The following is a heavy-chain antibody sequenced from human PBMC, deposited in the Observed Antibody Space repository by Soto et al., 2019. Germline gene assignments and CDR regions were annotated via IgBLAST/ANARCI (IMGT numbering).Heavy chain of an antibody. CDR3: AKTTVVTLFYFDY. D-gene: IGHD4-17*01. J-gene: IGHJ4*02. CDR1: GFTFSGYA. CDR2: ISGSGGST. V-gene: IGHV3-23*01. Sequence: GGSLRLSRAASGFTFSGYAMSWVRQAPGKGLEWVSAISGSGGSTYYADSVKGRFTISRDNSKNTLYLQMNSLRAEDTAVYYCAKTTVVTLFYFDYWGQGTLVTVSS.